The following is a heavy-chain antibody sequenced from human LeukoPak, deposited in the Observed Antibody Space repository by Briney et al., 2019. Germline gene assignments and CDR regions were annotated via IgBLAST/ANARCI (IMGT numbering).Heavy chain of an antibody. CDR2: ISGSGGTT. J-gene: IGHJ6*02. CDR3: ARIGVAGHGMDV. D-gene: IGHD6-19*01. CDR1: GFTFSSYA. V-gene: IGHV3-23*01. Sequence: GGSLRLSCAASGFTFSSYAMTWARQPPGKGLEWVSSISGSGGTTRYADSVKRRFTISRDNSKNTLYLETNRLRAEDTAVYYCARIGVAGHGMDVWGQGTTVTVSS.